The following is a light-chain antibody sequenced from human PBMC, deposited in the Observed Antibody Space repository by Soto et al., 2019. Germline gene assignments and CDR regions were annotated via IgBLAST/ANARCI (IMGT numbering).Light chain of an antibody. V-gene: IGKV1-39*01. CDR2: AAS. CDR3: QQRSQWPPMT. J-gene: IGKJ5*01. CDR1: QTITTS. Sequence: DIQMTQSPSSLSASVGDRVTITCRTSQTITTSLNWYRQKPGKAPDLLIYAASSLQSGVPSRLSGSGSGTDFSLTISSLEPEDVAVYYCQQRSQWPPMTFGQGTRLEIK.